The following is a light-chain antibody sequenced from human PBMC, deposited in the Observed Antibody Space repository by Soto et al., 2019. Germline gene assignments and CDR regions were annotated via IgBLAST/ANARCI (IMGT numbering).Light chain of an antibody. CDR2: DAS. V-gene: IGKV1-5*01. Sequence: DIQMTQSPSTLSASVGDRVTITCRASQSISSWLAWYQQKPGKAPKLLIYDASSLDSGVPPRFSGSGSGTDFTLAISSLQSEDSATYYCLQDITYPWTFGQGTKVEIK. CDR1: QSISSW. CDR3: LQDITYPWT. J-gene: IGKJ1*01.